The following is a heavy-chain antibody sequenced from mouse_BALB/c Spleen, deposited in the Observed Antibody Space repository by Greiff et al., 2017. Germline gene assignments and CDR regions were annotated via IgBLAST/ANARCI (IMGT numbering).Heavy chain of an antibody. D-gene: IGHD1-1*01. V-gene: IGHV5-4*02. CDR3: ARDYYGSRSWFAY. CDR1: GFTFSDYY. CDR2: ISDGGSYT. Sequence: DVQLQESGGGLVKPGGSLKLSCAASGFTFSDYYMYWVRQTPEKRLEWVATISDGGSYTYYPDSVKGRFTISRDNAKNNLYLQMSSLKSEDTAMYYCARDYYGSRSWFAYWGQGTLVTVSA. J-gene: IGHJ3*01.